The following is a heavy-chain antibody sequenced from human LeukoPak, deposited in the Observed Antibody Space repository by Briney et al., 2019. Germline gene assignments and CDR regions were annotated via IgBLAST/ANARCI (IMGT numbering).Heavy chain of an antibody. CDR3: ARGTREPLSSYGIVPAAIHRLGYFDY. V-gene: IGHV3-30-3*01. CDR1: GFTLSSYA. J-gene: IGHJ4*02. CDR2: ISYDGSNK. Sequence: GGSLRLSCAASGFTLSSYAMHWVRQAPGKGLEWVAVISYDGSNKYYADSVKGRFTISRDNSKNTLYLQMNSLRAEDTAVYYCARGTREPLSSYGIVPAAIHRLGYFDYWGQGTLVTVSS. D-gene: IGHD2-2*02.